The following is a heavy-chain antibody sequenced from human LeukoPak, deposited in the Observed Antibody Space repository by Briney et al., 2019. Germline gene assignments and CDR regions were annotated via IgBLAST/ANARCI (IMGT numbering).Heavy chain of an antibody. Sequence: GGSLRLSCAASGFTLSSYWMSWVRQAPGKGLEWVASIKQDGSDKYYVDSVKGRFTFSRDNAKNSLYLQMNSLRAEDTALYYCAKDVGGEMPGYYFDYWGQGTLVTVSS. J-gene: IGHJ4*02. CDR3: AKDVGGEMPGYYFDY. CDR2: IKQDGSDK. V-gene: IGHV3-7*03. CDR1: GFTLSSYW. D-gene: IGHD3-16*01.